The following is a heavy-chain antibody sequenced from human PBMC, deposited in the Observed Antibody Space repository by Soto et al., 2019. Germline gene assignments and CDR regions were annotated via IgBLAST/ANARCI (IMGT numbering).Heavy chain of an antibody. CDR1: GFTFGRHG. D-gene: IGHD3-10*01. CDR2: IWFDGSDK. CDR3: ARDQGKVHFDY. J-gene: IGHJ4*02. V-gene: IGHV3-33*01. Sequence: QVQLVESGGDVVQPGTSLRLSCAATGFTFGRHGMHWVRQAPGKGPEWVAVIWFDGSDKYYADSVKGRFTISRDNPRNTLYLQMDNLRVEDTAVYYCARDQGKVHFDYWGQGTRVTVSS.